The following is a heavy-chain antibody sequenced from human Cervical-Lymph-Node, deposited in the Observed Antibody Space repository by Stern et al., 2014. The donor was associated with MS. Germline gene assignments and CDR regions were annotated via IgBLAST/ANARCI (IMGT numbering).Heavy chain of an antibody. CDR3: ASFQAGPDWFDP. V-gene: IGHV1-69*06. J-gene: IGHJ5*02. Sequence: QVQLVESGAEVKKPGSSVKVSCKASGGTFSSYAISWVRQAPGQGLEWMGGIIPILGAATYEQKFQGRVTITADKSTSTAYMELSSLRSEDTAVYYCASFQAGPDWFDPWGQGTLVTVSS. CDR2: IIPILGAA. CDR1: GGTFSSYA.